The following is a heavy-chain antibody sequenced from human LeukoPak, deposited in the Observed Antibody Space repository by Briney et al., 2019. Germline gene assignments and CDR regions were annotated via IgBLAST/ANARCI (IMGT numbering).Heavy chain of an antibody. J-gene: IGHJ6*03. Sequence: PGGSLRLSCAASGFTFSSYSMNWVRQAPGKGLEWVSSISSSSSYIYYADSVKGRFTISRDNAKNSLYLQMNSLRAEDTAVYYCARGGGWLADYYYYYMDVWGKGTTVTASS. V-gene: IGHV3-21*01. D-gene: IGHD5-12*01. CDR2: ISSSSSYI. CDR3: ARGGGWLADYYYYYMDV. CDR1: GFTFSSYS.